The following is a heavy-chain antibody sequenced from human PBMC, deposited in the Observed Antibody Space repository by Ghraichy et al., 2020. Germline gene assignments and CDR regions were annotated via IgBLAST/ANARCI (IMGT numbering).Heavy chain of an antibody. D-gene: IGHD5-12*01. CDR1: GGSFSGYY. Sequence: SQTLSLTCAVYGGSFSGYYWSWIRQPPGKGLEWIGEINHSGSTNYNPSLKSRVTISVDTSKNQFSLKLSSVTAADTAVYYCARVWSGYDSEGSRSFDYWGQGTLVTVSS. V-gene: IGHV4-34*01. CDR3: ARVWSGYDSEGSRSFDY. J-gene: IGHJ4*02. CDR2: INHSGST.